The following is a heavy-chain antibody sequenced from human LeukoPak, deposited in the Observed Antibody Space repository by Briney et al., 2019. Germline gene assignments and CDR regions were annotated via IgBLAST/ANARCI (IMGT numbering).Heavy chain of an antibody. J-gene: IGHJ4*02. D-gene: IGHD4-11*01. V-gene: IGHV1-46*01. CDR1: GYTFTSYY. Sequence: GASVKVSCKTSGYTFTSYYIHWVRQAPGQGPEWLGIINPIGGTTHFAQKFQGRVTMTRDTSTTTVYMELSSLGPEDTAVYYCARQQGLQNLNFDYWGQGALVTVSS. CDR2: INPIGGTT. CDR3: ARQQGLQNLNFDY.